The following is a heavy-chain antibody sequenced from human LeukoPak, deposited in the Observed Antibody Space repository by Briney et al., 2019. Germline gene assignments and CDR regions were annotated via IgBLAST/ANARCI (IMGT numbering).Heavy chain of an antibody. CDR3: ARDVAGSGSLDY. V-gene: IGHV4-59*01. CDR1: GGSISSYY. Sequence: SETLSLTCTVSGGSISSYYWSWIRQPPGKGLEWIGYIYYSGSTNYNPSLKSRVTISVDTSKNQFSLKLSSVTAADTAVYYCARDVAGSGSLDYWGQGTLVTVSS. J-gene: IGHJ4*02. D-gene: IGHD3-10*01. CDR2: IYYSGST.